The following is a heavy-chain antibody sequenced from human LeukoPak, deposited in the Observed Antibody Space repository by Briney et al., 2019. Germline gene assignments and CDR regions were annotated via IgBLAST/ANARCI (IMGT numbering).Heavy chain of an antibody. J-gene: IGHJ4*02. D-gene: IGHD4-23*01. CDR2: ISYDGSNK. CDR1: GFTFSSYG. V-gene: IGHV3-30*18. Sequence: PGRSLRLSCAASGFTFSSYGMHWVRQAPGKGLEWVAVISYDGSNKYYADSVKGRFTISRDNSKNTLYLQMNSLRAEDTAVYYCAKFINSMYYFDYWGQGTLVTVSS. CDR3: AKFINSMYYFDY.